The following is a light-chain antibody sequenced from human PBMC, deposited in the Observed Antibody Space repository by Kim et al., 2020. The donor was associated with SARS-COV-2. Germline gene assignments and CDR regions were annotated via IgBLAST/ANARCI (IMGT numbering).Light chain of an antibody. CDR3: QAWDSSLVV. CDR2: QDS. Sequence: SYELTQPPSVSVSPGQTASITCSGDKLGDKYACWYQQKPGQSPVLVIYQDSKRPSGIPERFSGSNSGNTATLTISGTQAMDEADYYCQAWDSSLVVFGGGTQLNVL. V-gene: IGLV3-1*01. CDR1: KLGDKY. J-gene: IGLJ2*01.